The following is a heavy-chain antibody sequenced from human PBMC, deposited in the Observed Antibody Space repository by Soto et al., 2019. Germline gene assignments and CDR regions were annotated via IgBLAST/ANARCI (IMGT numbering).Heavy chain of an antibody. CDR2: IYYSGST. D-gene: IGHD2-2*01. V-gene: IGHV4-59*01. J-gene: IGHJ3*02. CDR1: GGSISSYY. Sequence: SETLSLTCTVSGGSISSYYWSWIRQPPGKGLEWIGYIYYSGSTNYNPSLKSRVTISVDTSKNQFSLKLSSVTAADTAVYYCARSVVLDAFDIWGQGTMVTVSS. CDR3: ARSVVLDAFDI.